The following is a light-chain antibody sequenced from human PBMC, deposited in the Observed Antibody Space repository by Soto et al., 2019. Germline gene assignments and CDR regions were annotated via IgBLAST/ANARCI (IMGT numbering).Light chain of an antibody. V-gene: IGLV1-44*01. CDR1: NSNIGSNT. Sequence: QSVLTQPPSASGTPGQRVTISCSGSNSNIGSNTVNWYQQLPGSAPKLLIYGHSQRPSGVPDRFSGSKSGTSASLAISGLQSEDEADYYCAAWDDSLNGVLFGGGTKLTVL. CDR2: GHS. J-gene: IGLJ2*01. CDR3: AAWDDSLNGVL.